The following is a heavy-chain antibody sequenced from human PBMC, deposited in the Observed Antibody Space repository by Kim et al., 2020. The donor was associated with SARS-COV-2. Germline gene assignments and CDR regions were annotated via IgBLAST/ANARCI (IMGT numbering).Heavy chain of an antibody. Sequence: ASVKVSCKASGYTFTSYAMNWVRQAPGQGLEWMGWINTNTGNPTYAQGFTGRFVFSLDTSVSTAYLQISSLKAEDTAVYYCARDLIVEVPAPRYYHYYGMDVWGQGTTVTVSS. J-gene: IGHJ6*02. CDR3: ARDLIVEVPAPRYYHYYGMDV. CDR2: INTNTGNP. CDR1: GYTFTSYA. D-gene: IGHD2-2*01. V-gene: IGHV7-4-1*02.